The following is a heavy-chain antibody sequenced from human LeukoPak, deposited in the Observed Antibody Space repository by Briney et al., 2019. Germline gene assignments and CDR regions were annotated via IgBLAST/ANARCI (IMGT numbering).Heavy chain of an antibody. CDR1: GYTFTSYD. Sequence: ASVKVSCKASGYTFTSYDINWVRQATGQGLEWMGWMNPNSGNTGYAQKFQGRVTMTRNTSISTAYMELSSLRSEDTAVYYCARGRPITIFGVVSFSRNYYFDYWGQGTLSPSP. CDR2: MNPNSGNT. CDR3: ARGRPITIFGVVSFSRNYYFDY. J-gene: IGHJ4*02. V-gene: IGHV1-8*01. D-gene: IGHD3-3*01.